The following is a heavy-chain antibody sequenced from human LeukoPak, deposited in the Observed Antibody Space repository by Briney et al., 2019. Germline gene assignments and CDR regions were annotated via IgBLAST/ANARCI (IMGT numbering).Heavy chain of an antibody. V-gene: IGHV3-11*01. CDR2: ISSNGNTI. D-gene: IGHD2-21*01. CDR3: ARGPAWDVVVAGTTLNWFDP. CDR1: GFTFSVYY. Sequence: PGGSLRLSCAASGFTFSVYYMNWIRQAPGEGLEWVSYISSNGNTIYEADSVKGRFTISRDNAKNSLYLQMNSLRAEDTAVYYCARGPAWDVVVAGTTLNWFDPWGQGTLVTVSS. J-gene: IGHJ5*02.